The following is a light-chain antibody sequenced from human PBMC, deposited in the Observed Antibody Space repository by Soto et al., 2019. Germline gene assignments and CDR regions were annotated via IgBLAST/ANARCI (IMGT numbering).Light chain of an antibody. V-gene: IGKV1-5*03. CDR3: QQYNRWT. CDR1: QSISSW. J-gene: IGKJ1*01. CDR2: KAS. Sequence: DIQMTQSPSTLSASVGDRVTITCRASQSISSWVAWYQQKPGKAPTRLIYKASSLESGVPSRFSGSGSGTEFTRTISSLQPDDFATYYCQQYNRWTFGQGTKVDIK.